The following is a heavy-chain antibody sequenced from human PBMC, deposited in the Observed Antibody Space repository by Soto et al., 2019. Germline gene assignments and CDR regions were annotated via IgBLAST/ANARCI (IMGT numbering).Heavy chain of an antibody. CDR3: ARGVDIVATMRSMDV. CDR1: GGSISSYY. J-gene: IGHJ6*02. V-gene: IGHV4-59*01. D-gene: IGHD5-12*01. CDR2: IYYSGST. Sequence: VQLQESGPGLVKPSETLSLTCTVSGGSISSYYWTWIRHAPGNGLEWIGYIYYSGSTNYNPSLKSSVTIGVDTSKNRFALRLGFVTAADTAVYDCARGVDIVATMRSMDVWGQGTTVTVSS.